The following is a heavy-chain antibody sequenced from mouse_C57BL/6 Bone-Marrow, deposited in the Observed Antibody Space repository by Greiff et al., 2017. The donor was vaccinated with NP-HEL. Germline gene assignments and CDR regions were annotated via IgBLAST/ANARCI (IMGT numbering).Heavy chain of an antibody. CDR3: TRYGYDY. J-gene: IGHJ2*01. CDR2: ISSGSSTI. CDR1: GFNFSAYG. Sequence: EVQLVESGGGLVKPGGSLKLSCAASGFNFSAYGMHWVRQAPEKGLEWVAYISSGSSTIYYADTVKGRFTISRDNARNTLYLQMSSLKSEDTAMYYCTRYGYDYWGQGTTLTVSS. D-gene: IGHD2-14*01. V-gene: IGHV5-17*03.